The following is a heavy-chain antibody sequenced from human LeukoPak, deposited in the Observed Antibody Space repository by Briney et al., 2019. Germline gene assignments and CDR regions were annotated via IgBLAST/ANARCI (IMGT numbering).Heavy chain of an antibody. V-gene: IGHV4-34*01. D-gene: IGHD3-10*01. CDR1: DESFSRYY. CDR3: ARGLYYGSGSDT. J-gene: IGHJ4*02. CDR2: INHSGSA. Sequence: SETLSLTCGVSDESFSRYYWNWIRQSPGKGLEWIGEINHSGSANHNPSLKSRVTISMDTSKNQFSLKLSSVTAADTAVYYCARGLYYGSGSDTWGERNLVTVSS.